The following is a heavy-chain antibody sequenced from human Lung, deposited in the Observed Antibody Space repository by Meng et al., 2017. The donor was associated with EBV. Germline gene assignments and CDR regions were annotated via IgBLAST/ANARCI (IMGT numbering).Heavy chain of an antibody. D-gene: IGHD3-10*01. J-gene: IGHJ5*02. V-gene: IGHV1-2*06. CDR1: GYTFTDYY. CDR3: ARYMGHLDP. Sequence: QVQWVQSGAEVKKPGASVKVSCKASGYTFTDYYIHWVRQAPGQGLEWMGRINPNSGGTNYAQKFQGRVSMTRDTSISTAYMELSRLRSDDTAAYYCARYMGHLDPWGQGTLVTVSS. CDR2: INPNSGGT.